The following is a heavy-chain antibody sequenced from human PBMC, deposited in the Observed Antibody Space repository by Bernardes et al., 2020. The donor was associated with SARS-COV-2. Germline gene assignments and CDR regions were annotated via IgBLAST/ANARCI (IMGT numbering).Heavy chain of an antibody. V-gene: IGHV3-7*01. CDR1: GFTFSSYW. Sequence: GGSLRLSCAASGFTFSSYWMSWVRQAPGKGLEWVANINQDGSEKYYVDSVKGRFTISRDNAKNILYLQMDSLRAEDRAVYYCATWRYYDSSGYYYYFDYWGQGTLVTVSS. J-gene: IGHJ4*02. CDR2: INQDGSEK. D-gene: IGHD3-22*01. CDR3: ATWRYYDSSGYYYYFDY.